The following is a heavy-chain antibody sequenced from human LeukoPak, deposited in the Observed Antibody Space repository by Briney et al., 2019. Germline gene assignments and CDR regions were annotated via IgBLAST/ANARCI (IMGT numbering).Heavy chain of an antibody. CDR2: INQDGSEK. D-gene: IGHD2/OR15-2a*01. J-gene: IGHJ3*02. CDR3: ARDSRVIAFDI. Sequence: PGGSLRLSCAASGFTFSSYWMSWVRQAPGKGLEWVANINQDGSEKYYVDSVKGRFTISRDNAKNSLYLQMNSLRAEDTAVYYCARDSRVIAFDIWGQGTMVTVSS. CDR1: GFTFSSYW. V-gene: IGHV3-7*01.